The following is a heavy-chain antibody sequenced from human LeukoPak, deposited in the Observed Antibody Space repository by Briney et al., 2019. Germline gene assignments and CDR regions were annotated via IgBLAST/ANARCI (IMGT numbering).Heavy chain of an antibody. J-gene: IGHJ4*02. V-gene: IGHV3-30*04. Sequence: PGGSLRLSCAASGFTFISYAMHWVRQAPGKGLEWVAVISYDGNNKYYADSVKGRFTISRDNSKNTLYLQMNSLRAEDTAVYYCAREWGPIAVSGGPGYWGQGALVTVSS. CDR3: AREWGPIAVSGGPGY. CDR1: GFTFISYA. CDR2: ISYDGNNK. D-gene: IGHD6-19*01.